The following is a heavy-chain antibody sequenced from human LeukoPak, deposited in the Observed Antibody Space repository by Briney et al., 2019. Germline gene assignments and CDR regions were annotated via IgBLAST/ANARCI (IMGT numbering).Heavy chain of an antibody. V-gene: IGHV1-69*06. Sequence: SVKVSCKTSGGIITNYAISWVRQAPGQGLEWVGVIIPIFGTSNYAQKFQGRVTTTADKSTSTAYMELSSLRSEDTAVYYCARDLGYCSSTSPCYGMDVWGQGTTVTVSS. J-gene: IGHJ6*02. CDR2: IIPIFGTS. CDR1: GGIITNYA. CDR3: ARDLGYCSSTSPCYGMDV. D-gene: IGHD2-2*01.